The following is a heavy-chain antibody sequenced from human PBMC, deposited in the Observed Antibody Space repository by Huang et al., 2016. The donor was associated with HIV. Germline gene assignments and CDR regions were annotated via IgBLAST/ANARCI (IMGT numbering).Heavy chain of an antibody. CDR3: AREAWASGVAHYLDY. Sequence: QVQLVQSGAEVKRPGASVKVSCKASGSSFTGHFIPWVRPAPGQGLEGRGRIDPTSGAIKWASRFQGRVSMTRDKSIGTAYMELSGLRSDDTAVFFCAREAWASGVAHYLDYWGPGTLVTVSS. D-gene: IGHD3-10*01. J-gene: IGHJ4*02. CDR1: GSSFTGHF. CDR2: IDPTSGAI. V-gene: IGHV1-2*06.